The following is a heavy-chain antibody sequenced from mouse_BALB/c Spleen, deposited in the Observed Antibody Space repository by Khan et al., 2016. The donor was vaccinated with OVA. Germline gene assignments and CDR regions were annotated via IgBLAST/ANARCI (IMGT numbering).Heavy chain of an antibody. V-gene: IGHV3-2*02. CDR3: ARTARIKY. CDR2: ISYSGST. Sequence: EVQLQESGPGLVKPSQSLSLTCTVTGYSITSGYGWNWIRQFPGNKLEWMGYISYSGSTNYNPSLKSRISITRDPTKNQFFLQLNSVTTDDTATYYCARTARIKYWGQGTTLTVSS. CDR1: GYSITSGYG. D-gene: IGHD1-2*01. J-gene: IGHJ2*01.